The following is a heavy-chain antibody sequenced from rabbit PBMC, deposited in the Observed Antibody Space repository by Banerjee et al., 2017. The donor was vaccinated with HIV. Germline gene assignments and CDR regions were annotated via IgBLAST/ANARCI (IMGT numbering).Heavy chain of an antibody. CDR3: AGGADDYWDGFDL. J-gene: IGHJ3*01. V-gene: IGHV1S45*01. CDR1: GFTISSYYY. CDR2: ILAGINGNT. D-gene: IGHD2-1*01. Sequence: QEQLVESGGGLVQPEGSLTLTCTASGFTISSYYYMCWVRQAPGKGLEWIACILAGINGNTYYASWAKGRFTISKTSSTTVTLQMTSLTAADTATYFCAGGADDYWDGFDLWGQGTLVTV.